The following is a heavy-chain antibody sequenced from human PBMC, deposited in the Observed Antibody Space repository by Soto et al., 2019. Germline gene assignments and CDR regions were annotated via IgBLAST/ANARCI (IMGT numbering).Heavy chain of an antibody. CDR2: IYHSGSS. CDR1: GYPIGRDYF. CDR3: ARGGYSGYDRYYFDI. D-gene: IGHD5-12*01. J-gene: IGHJ4*02. V-gene: IGHV4-38-2*01. Sequence: SETLSLTCAVSGYPIGRDYFWGWIRQPPGKGLEWIASIYHSGSSYFNPPVRSRVTISVDTSKNQFSLRLNSVTAADTAMYYCARGGYSGYDRYYFDIWGQGTLVTVSS.